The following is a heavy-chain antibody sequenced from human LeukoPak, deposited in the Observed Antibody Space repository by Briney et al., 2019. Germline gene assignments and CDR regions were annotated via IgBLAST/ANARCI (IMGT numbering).Heavy chain of an antibody. CDR2: MNPNSGNT. CDR1: GYTFTSYD. Sequence: ASVKVSCKASGYTFTSYDINWVRQATGQGLEWMGWMNPNSGNTGYAQKFQGRVTITRNTSISTAYMELSSLRSEDTAVYYCARAGGGSYPGYYYMDVWGKGTTVTVSS. D-gene: IGHD1-26*01. J-gene: IGHJ6*03. CDR3: ARAGGGSYPGYYYMDV. V-gene: IGHV1-8*03.